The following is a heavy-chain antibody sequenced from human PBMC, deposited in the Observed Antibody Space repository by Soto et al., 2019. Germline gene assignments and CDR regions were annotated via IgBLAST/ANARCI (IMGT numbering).Heavy chain of an antibody. Sequence: SETLSLTCTVSGGSISSYYWSWIRQPPGKGLEWIGYIYYSGSTNYNPSLKSRVTISVDTSKNQFSLKLSSVTAADTAVYYCARQSIAAPLFDYWGQGTLVTVSS. J-gene: IGHJ4*02. CDR3: ARQSIAAPLFDY. V-gene: IGHV4-59*01. CDR1: GGSISSYY. CDR2: IYYSGST. D-gene: IGHD6-6*01.